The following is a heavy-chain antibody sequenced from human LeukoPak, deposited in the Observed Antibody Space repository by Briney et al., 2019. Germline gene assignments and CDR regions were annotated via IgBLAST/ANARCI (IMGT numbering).Heavy chain of an antibody. V-gene: IGHV1-2*02. D-gene: IGHD2-2*01. J-gene: IGHJ3*02. CDR2: IYPNSGGT. CDR1: GYTFTGYY. CDR3: ARSRGEYCSSIGCRLGAFDI. Sequence: ASVKVSCKASGYTFTGYYMHWVRQAPGQGLEWMGWIYPNSGGTNYAQKFQGRVTMTRDTSISTAYMELSRLRSDDTAVYYCARSRGEYCSSIGCRLGAFDIWGQGTMVTVSS.